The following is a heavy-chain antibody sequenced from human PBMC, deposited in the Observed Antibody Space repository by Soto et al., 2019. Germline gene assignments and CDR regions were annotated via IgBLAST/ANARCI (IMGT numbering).Heavy chain of an antibody. V-gene: IGHV3-21*01. CDR1: GFTFSSYS. CDR2: ISSPSTYI. CDR3: ARGGQLGFDY. J-gene: IGHJ4*02. D-gene: IGHD6-6*01. Sequence: EVQLVESGGGLVKPGGSLRLSCAASGFTFSSYSMNWVRRAPGKGLEWVPSISSPSTYIYYADSVKGRFTISRDNAKNSLYLQMNSLRAEDTAVYYCARGGQLGFDYWGQGTLVTVSS.